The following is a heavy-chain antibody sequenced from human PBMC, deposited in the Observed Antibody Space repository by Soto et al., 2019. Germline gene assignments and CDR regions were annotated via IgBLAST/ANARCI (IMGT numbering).Heavy chain of an antibody. CDR2: IYYDGSNK. CDR1: GFSFSSYC. D-gene: IGHD3-22*01. V-gene: IGHV3-30*18. J-gene: IGHJ6*02. CDR3: AKDRRTYYDGGGYIKPRYYYGLDV. Sequence: GGSLRLSCAASGFSFSSYCMYWVRQPPGRGLGWGAGIYYDGSNKYYAAYVKGRFTISRDSSENTLYLQMNSLRGEDTAVYYCAKDRRTYYDGGGYIKPRYYYGLDVWGQGTTVTVSS.